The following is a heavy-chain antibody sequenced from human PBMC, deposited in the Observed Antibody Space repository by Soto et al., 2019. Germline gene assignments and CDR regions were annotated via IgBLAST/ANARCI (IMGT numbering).Heavy chain of an antibody. J-gene: IGHJ4*02. Sequence: QVQLQQWGAGLLKPSETLSLTCAVYGGSFSGYYWSWIRQPPGKGLERIGEINHSGSTNYNPSLKSRVPXXVXTXXNQFPLKLSPVTAADTAVYYCARGERGYDTPCFDYWGQGTLVTVSS. CDR1: GGSFSGYY. V-gene: IGHV4-34*01. D-gene: IGHD5-12*01. CDR2: INHSGST. CDR3: ARGERGYDTPCFDY.